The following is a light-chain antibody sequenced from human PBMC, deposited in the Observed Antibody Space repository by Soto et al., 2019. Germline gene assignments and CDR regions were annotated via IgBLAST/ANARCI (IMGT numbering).Light chain of an antibody. J-gene: IGKJ3*01. V-gene: IGKV1-33*01. CDR3: QQYDDLPFT. Sequence: DIQMTQSPSSLSASVGGRVTLTCQASQDIPKYLAWYQQKPGKAPKLLIYAASILETGVPSRFNGGGSGTDFTLTISSLQPEDFATYYCQQYDDLPFTFGPGTRVDLK. CDR1: QDIPKY. CDR2: AAS.